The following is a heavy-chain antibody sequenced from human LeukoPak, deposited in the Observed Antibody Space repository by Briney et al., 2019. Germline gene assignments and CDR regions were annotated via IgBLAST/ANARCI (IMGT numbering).Heavy chain of an antibody. Sequence: PGRSLRLSCATSGFTFSHYGMHWVRQAPGKGLEWVAVIWNDGSNKYYGDSMKGRFTISRDNSKNTLYLQMNGLTVEDTAVYYCAKDAQRGFDYSNSLEHWGQGTLVTVSS. V-gene: IGHV3-33*06. D-gene: IGHD4-11*01. CDR1: GFTFSHYG. CDR2: IWNDGSNK. CDR3: AKDAQRGFDYSNSLEH. J-gene: IGHJ5*02.